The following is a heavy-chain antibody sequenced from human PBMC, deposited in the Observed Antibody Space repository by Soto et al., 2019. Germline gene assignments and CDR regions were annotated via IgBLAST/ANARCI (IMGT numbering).Heavy chain of an antibody. D-gene: IGHD3-10*01. CDR2: IDWDDDK. CDR3: ARQIYGSGSYAAFDI. CDR1: GFSLSTSGMC. J-gene: IGHJ3*02. Sequence: SGPTLVNPTQTLTLTCTFSGFSLSTSGMCVSWIRQPPGKALEWLALIDWDDDKYYSTSLKTRLTISKDTSKNQVVLTMTNMDPVDTATYYCARQIYGSGSYAAFDIWGQGTMVTVSS. V-gene: IGHV2-70*01.